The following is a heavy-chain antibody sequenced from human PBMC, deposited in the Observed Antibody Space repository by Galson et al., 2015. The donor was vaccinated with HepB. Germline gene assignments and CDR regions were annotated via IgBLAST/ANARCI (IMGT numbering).Heavy chain of an antibody. D-gene: IGHD3-10*01. CDR1: DDSISNYY. CDR3: ARVFFGSERYSAYWYFDL. CDR2: IYYSGST. Sequence: SETLSLTCTVSDDSISNYYWSWIRQPPGKGLQWIGYIYYSGSTSYNPSLKSRVTISVDTSKNQFSLKLRSVTAADTAVYYCARVFFGSERYSAYWYFDLWGRGTLVTVSS. J-gene: IGHJ2*01. V-gene: IGHV4-59*01.